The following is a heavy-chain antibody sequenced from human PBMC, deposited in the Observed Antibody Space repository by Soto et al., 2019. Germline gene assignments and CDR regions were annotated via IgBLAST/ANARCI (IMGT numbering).Heavy chain of an antibody. Sequence: ETLSLTCTVSGSSVNSSGYYWGWIRQPPGKGLEWIGSMFYGVSTYYNPSLKSRVTVSVDTSKNQFSLNLRSVTAADTAVYYCARLPSRHLVDYWGQGTLVTVSS. CDR3: ARLPSRHLVDY. CDR1: GSSVNSSGYY. V-gene: IGHV4-39*01. CDR2: MFYGVST. D-gene: IGHD3-3*02. J-gene: IGHJ4*02.